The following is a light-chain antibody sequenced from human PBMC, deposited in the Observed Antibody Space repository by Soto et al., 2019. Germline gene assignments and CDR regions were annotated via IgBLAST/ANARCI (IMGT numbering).Light chain of an antibody. CDR3: SSYTSSSTVYV. Sequence: QSALTQPASVSGSPGQSITISCTGTSSDVGGYNYVSWYQQLPGKAPKLMIFDVSNRPSGVSARFSGSKSGNTASLTISGLQAEDEADYYCSSYTSSSTVYVFGTGTKLTVL. CDR1: SSDVGGYNY. J-gene: IGLJ1*01. V-gene: IGLV2-14*01. CDR2: DVS.